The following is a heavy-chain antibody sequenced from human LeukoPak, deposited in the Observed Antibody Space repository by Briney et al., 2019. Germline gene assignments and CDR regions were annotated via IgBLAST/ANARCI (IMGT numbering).Heavy chain of an antibody. V-gene: IGHV3-9*03. D-gene: IGHD6-13*01. CDR1: GFTFDDYA. Sequence: GGSLRLSCAASGFTFDDYAMHWVRQAPGKGLEWVSGISWNSGSIGYADSVKGRFTISRDNAKNSLYLQMNSLRAEDMALYYCAKDGSIAAAGTPYYFDYWGQGTLVTVSS. CDR3: AKDGSIAAAGTPYYFDY. CDR2: ISWNSGSI. J-gene: IGHJ4*02.